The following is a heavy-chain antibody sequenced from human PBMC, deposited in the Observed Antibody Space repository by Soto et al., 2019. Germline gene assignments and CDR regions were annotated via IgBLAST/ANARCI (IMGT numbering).Heavy chain of an antibody. CDR3: ARSLGSGYGDDTGAFDI. CDR1: GFTFSSYD. V-gene: IGHV3-13*01. D-gene: IGHD4-17*01. CDR2: IGTAGDT. Sequence: PGGSLRLSCAASGFTFSSYDMHWVRQATGKGLEWVSAIGTAGDTYYPGSVKGRFTISRENAKNSLYLQMNSLRAGDTAVYYCARSLGSGYGDDTGAFDIWGQGTMVTVS. J-gene: IGHJ3*02.